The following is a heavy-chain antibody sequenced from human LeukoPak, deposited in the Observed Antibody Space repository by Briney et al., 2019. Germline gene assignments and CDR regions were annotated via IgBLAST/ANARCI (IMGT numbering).Heavy chain of an antibody. CDR3: ARMNSGWGPFFDY. V-gene: IGHV4-59*01. J-gene: IGHJ4*02. CDR2: IYYSGST. CDR1: GGSISSYY. Sequence: SETLSLTCTVSGGSISSYYWSWLRQPPGKGLEGIGHIYYSGSTNYNPSLKSRVTISVDTSKNQFSLELSSVTAADTAVYYCARMNSGWGPFFDYWGQGTLVTVSS. D-gene: IGHD6-19*01.